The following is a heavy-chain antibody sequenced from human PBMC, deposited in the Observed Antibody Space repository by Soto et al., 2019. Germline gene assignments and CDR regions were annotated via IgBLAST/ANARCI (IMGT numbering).Heavy chain of an antibody. CDR1: GGTFSSYA. D-gene: IGHD3-10*01. J-gene: IGHJ5*02. CDR2: IIPIFGTA. V-gene: IGHV1-69*06. CDR3: ARVELWFGETPVWFDP. Sequence: SVKVSCKASGGTFSSYAISWVRQAPGQGLEWMGGIIPIFGTANYAQKFQGRVTITADKSTSTAYMELSSLRSEDTAVYYCARVELWFGETPVWFDPWGQGTRVTVSS.